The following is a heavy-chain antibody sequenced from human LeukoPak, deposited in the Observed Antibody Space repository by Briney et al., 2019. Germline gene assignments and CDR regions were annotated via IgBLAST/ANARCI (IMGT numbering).Heavy chain of an antibody. J-gene: IGHJ5*02. CDR3: ARKIVATISVWFDP. CDR1: GFTFSSYW. D-gene: IGHD5-12*01. Sequence: PGGSLRLSCAASGFTFSSYWMSWVRQAPGKGLEWVANIKQDGSEKYYVDSVKGRFTISRDNAKNSLYLQMNSLRAEDTAVYYCARKIVATISVWFDPWGQGTLVTVSS. CDR2: IKQDGSEK. V-gene: IGHV3-7*01.